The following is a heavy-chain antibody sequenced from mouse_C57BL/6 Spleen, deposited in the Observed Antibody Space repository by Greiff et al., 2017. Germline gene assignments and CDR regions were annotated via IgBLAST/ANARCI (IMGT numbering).Heavy chain of an antibody. CDR2: FYPGDGDT. Sequence: QVQLQQSGPELVKPGASVKISCKASGYAFSSSWMNWVKQRPGKGLEWIGRFYPGDGDTNYNGKFKGKATLTADKSSSTAYMQLSSLTSEDSAVYFCAREGGITTSGWGQGTLVTVSA. V-gene: IGHV1-82*01. CDR1: GYAFSSSW. J-gene: IGHJ3*01. CDR3: AREGGITTSG. D-gene: IGHD1-2*01.